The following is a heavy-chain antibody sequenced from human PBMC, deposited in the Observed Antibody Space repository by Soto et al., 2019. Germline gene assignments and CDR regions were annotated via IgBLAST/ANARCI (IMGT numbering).Heavy chain of an antibody. Sequence: SETLSLTCTVSGDSFSNYYCNWVRKSAGKGLEWIGRIYPTGSTTYNPSLKSRLTMSVDTSKNQFPLRLTSVTAADTALYHCGKVLVGATAQTEPDSWGPGTLVTVSS. J-gene: IGHJ4*02. D-gene: IGHD2-15*01. CDR1: GDSFSNYY. V-gene: IGHV4-4*07. CDR2: IYPTGST. CDR3: GKVLVGATAQTEPDS.